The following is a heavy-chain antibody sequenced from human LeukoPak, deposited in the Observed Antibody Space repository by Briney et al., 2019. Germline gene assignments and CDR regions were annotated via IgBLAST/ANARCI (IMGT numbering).Heavy chain of an antibody. CDR3: ARDLGEWVYGFDI. Sequence: GGSLRLSCAASGFTFSSYSMNWVRPALGKGLEWVSSISSSSSYIYYADPVKGRFTISRDNGKNSLYLQMSSLRVEDTAVYYCARDLGEWVYGFDIWGQGTMVTVSS. J-gene: IGHJ3*02. V-gene: IGHV3-21*01. CDR1: GFTFSSYS. CDR2: ISSSSSYI. D-gene: IGHD3-10*01.